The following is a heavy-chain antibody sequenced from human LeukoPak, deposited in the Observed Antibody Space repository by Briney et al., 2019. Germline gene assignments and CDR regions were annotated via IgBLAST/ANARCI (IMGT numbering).Heavy chain of an antibody. CDR2: IIPIFGTA. Sequence: SVKVSCKASGGTFSSYAISWVRQAPGQGLEWMGRIIPIFGTANYAQKFQGRVTITTDEPTSTAYMELSSLRSEDTAVYYCATYCTNGVCSFDYWGQGTLVTVSS. V-gene: IGHV1-69*05. CDR1: GGTFSSYA. CDR3: ATYCTNGVCSFDY. D-gene: IGHD2-8*01. J-gene: IGHJ4*02.